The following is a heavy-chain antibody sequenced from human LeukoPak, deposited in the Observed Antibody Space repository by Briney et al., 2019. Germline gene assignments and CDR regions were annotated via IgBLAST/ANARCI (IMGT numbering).Heavy chain of an antibody. CDR3: ARGSSVGFVVVTADYFDY. CDR1: GGSISSGSHY. J-gene: IGHJ4*02. V-gene: IGHV4-61*02. CDR2: IYTSGST. D-gene: IGHD2-21*02. Sequence: SQTLSLTCTVSGGSISSGSHYWSWIRQPAGKGLEWIGRIYTSGSTNHNPSLKSRVTISVDTSKNQFSLKLSSVTAADTAVYFCARGSSVGFVVVTADYFDYWGQGTLVTVSS.